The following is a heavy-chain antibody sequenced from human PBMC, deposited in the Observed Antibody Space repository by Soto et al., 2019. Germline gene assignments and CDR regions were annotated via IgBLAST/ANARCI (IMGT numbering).Heavy chain of an antibody. V-gene: IGHV3-15*01. J-gene: IGHJ3*02. Sequence: EVQLVESGGGLVKPGGSLRLSCAASGFTFSNAWMSWVRQAPGKGLEWVGRIKSKTDGGTTDYAAPVKGRFTISRDDSKNTLYLQMNSLKTEDTAVYYCPTDLCDKWDLCAFDIWGQGTMVTVSS. CDR1: GFTFSNAW. CDR2: IKSKTDGGTT. CDR3: PTDLCDKWDLCAFDI. D-gene: IGHD1-26*01.